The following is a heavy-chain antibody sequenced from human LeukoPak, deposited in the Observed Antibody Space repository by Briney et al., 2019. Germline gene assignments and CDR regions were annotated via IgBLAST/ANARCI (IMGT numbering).Heavy chain of an antibody. V-gene: IGHV3-30-3*01. J-gene: IGHJ4*02. CDR3: ARTVTAMVFGKKDYFDY. CDR1: GFTFSSYA. CDR2: ISYDGSNK. D-gene: IGHD5-18*01. Sequence: QPGRSLRLSCAASGFTFSSYAMHWVRQAPGKGLEWVAVISYDGSNKYYADSVKGRSTISRDNSKNTLYLQMNSLRAEDTAVYYCARTVTAMVFGKKDYFDYWGQGTLVTVSS.